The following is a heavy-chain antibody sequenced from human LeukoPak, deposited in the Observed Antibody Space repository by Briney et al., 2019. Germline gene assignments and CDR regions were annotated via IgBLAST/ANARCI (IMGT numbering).Heavy chain of an antibody. CDR1: GYTFTSYD. V-gene: IGHV1-8*03. CDR2: MNPNSGNT. D-gene: IGHD6-13*01. J-gene: IGHJ1*01. Sequence: ASVKVSCKASGYTFTSYDINWVRQATGQGLEWMGWMNPNSGNTGYAQKFQGRVTITRNTSISTAYMELSSLRSEDTAVYYCARGRGKFRSSSQARRGAEYFQHWGQGTLVTVSS. CDR3: ARGRGKFRSSSQARRGAEYFQH.